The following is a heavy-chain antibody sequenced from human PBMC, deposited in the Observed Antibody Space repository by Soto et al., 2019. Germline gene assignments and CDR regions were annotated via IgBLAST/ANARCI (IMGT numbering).Heavy chain of an antibody. CDR2: INSNSGGT. D-gene: IGHD2-21*02. J-gene: IGHJ4*02. V-gene: IGHV1-2*02. CDR1: GYTFTDHY. CDR3: ARDSPSLAYCGGDCYSIDY. Sequence: QEQLVQSGAEVKKPGASVKVSCKASGYTFTDHYIHWVRQAPGQGLEWMGWINSNSGGTNSAQKFQGRVTMTGDTSFSTAYMELTRLRSDDTAMYYCARDSPSLAYCGGDCYSIDYWGQGTLVTVSS.